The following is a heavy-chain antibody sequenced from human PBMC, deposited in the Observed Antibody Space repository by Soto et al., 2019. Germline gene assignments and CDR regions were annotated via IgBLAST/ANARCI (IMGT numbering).Heavy chain of an antibody. V-gene: IGHV4-59*01. CDR1: GDSISRYY. CDR3: ARDQGGEFLKGSGMDV. D-gene: IGHD3-10*01. Sequence: QVQLQESGPGLVKPSETLSLTCTVSGDSISRYYWSWIRLSPGKGLEWIGYIYYSGETNDNPSVKRRVTISVDRTKNQFPLKLSSVTAADTAVYYCARDQGGEFLKGSGMDVWGQGTTVTVSS. CDR2: IYYSGET. J-gene: IGHJ6*02.